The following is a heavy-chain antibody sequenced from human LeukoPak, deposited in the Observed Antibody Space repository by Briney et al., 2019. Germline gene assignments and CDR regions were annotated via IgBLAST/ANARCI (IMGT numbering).Heavy chain of an antibody. V-gene: IGHV3-33*01. J-gene: IGHJ6*02. CDR3: ASSPRNYDILTGYYPPSYGMDV. Sequence: GGSLRLSCAASGFTFSSYGMHWVRQAPGKGLEWVAVIWYDGSNKYYADSVKGRFTISRDNSKNTLYLQMNSLRAEDTAVYYCASSPRNYDILTGYYPPSYGMDVWGQGTTVTVSS. CDR2: IWYDGSNK. CDR1: GFTFSSYG. D-gene: IGHD3-9*01.